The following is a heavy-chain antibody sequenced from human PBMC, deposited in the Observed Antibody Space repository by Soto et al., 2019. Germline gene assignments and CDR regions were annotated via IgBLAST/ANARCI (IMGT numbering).Heavy chain of an antibody. D-gene: IGHD2-21*01. CDR1: GFTFGDYA. CDR2: IRSKAYGGTT. V-gene: IGHV3-49*03. J-gene: IGHJ6*02. CDR3: TRVGEHVSPYYYGMDV. Sequence: PGGSLRLSCTASGFTFGDYAMSWCRQAPGKGLEWVGFIRSKAYGGTTEYAASVKGRFTISRDDSKSIAYLQMNSLKTEDTAVYYCTRVGEHVSPYYYGMDVWGQGTTVTVPS.